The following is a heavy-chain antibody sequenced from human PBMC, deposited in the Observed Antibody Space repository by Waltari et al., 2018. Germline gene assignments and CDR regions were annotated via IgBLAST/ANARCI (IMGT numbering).Heavy chain of an antibody. V-gene: IGHV4-39*01. Sequence: GWIRQPPGKGPEWTGTISYSGATYNNPSLKSRVTISVDTSKNQYSLKLTSVTAADTAVYYCATYIGASIGTAAFDVWGQGTMVTVSS. CDR2: ISYSGAT. D-gene: IGHD5-12*01. J-gene: IGHJ3*01. CDR3: ATYIGASIGTAAFDV.